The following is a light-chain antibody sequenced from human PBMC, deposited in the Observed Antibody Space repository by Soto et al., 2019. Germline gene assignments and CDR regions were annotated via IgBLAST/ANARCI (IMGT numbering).Light chain of an antibody. V-gene: IGKV3-11*01. CDR1: QSVHSY. J-gene: IGKJ5*01. Sequence: ELVLTQSPATLSLYPGERATLSCRASQSVHSYLAWYQQKPGQAPRIFIYDASTRATGIPGRLSGSGSGTDLILTISSLEPEDFAVYYCQQRSKWPITFGQGTRLEIK. CDR2: DAS. CDR3: QQRSKWPIT.